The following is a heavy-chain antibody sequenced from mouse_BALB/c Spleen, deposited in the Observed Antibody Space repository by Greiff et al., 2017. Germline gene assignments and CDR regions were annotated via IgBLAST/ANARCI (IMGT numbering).Heavy chain of an antibody. J-gene: IGHJ4*01. CDR1: GYTFTSYW. D-gene: IGHD2-4*01. Sequence: QVQLQQSGAELAKPGASVKMSCKASGYTFTSYWMHWVKQRPGQGLEWIGYINPSTGYTEYNQKFKDKATLTADKSSSTAYMQLSSLTSEDSAVYYCALYYDYGLRYWGQGTSVTVSS. CDR2: INPSTGYT. V-gene: IGHV1-7*01. CDR3: ALYYDYGLRY.